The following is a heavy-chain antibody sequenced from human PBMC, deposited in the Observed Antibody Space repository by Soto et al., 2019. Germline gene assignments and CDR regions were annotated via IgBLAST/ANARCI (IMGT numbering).Heavy chain of an antibody. D-gene: IGHD3-10*01. CDR2: INPDGTYT. V-gene: IGHV3-74*01. Sequence: PGGSLRLSCAVSGFTFTTYWMHWVRQAPGEGLVWVSRINPDGTYTVYADSVKGRFTISRDNAKNTLYLQMNSLRAEDTAIYYCARGITSLVRDYWGQGTLVTVSS. J-gene: IGHJ4*02. CDR3: ARGITSLVRDY. CDR1: GFTFTTYW.